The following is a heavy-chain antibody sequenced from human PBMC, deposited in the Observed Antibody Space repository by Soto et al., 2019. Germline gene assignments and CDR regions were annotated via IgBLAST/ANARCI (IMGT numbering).Heavy chain of an antibody. D-gene: IGHD4-17*01. V-gene: IGHV4-59*01. CDR3: ARVLLRWQDNWFDP. CDR2: IYYSEST. CDR1: GGSISSYY. Sequence: PSETLSLTCTVSGGSISSYYWSWIRQPPGKGLEWIGYIYYSESTNNNPSLKSRVTISVDTSKNQFSLKLSSVTAADTAVYYCARVLLRWQDNWFDPWGQGTLVTVSS. J-gene: IGHJ5*02.